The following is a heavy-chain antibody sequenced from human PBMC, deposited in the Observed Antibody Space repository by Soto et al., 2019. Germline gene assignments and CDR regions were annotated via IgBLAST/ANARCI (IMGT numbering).Heavy chain of an antibody. CDR2: ISYDGSNK. CDR1: GFTFSSYG. D-gene: IGHD4-17*01. CDR3: ATPDYDFDY. V-gene: IGHV3-30*03. J-gene: IGHJ4*02. Sequence: VQLVESGGGVVQPGRSLRLSCAASGFTFSSYGMHWVRQAPGKGLEWVAVISYDGSNKYYADSVKGRFTISRDNSKNTLYLQMNSLRAEDTAVYYCATPDYDFDYWGQGTLVTVSS.